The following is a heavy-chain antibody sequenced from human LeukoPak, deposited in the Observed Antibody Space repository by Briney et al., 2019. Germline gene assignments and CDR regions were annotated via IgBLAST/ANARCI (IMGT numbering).Heavy chain of an antibody. D-gene: IGHD5-12*01. CDR3: ARDGSGYGGFDP. Sequence: GGSLRLSCAASGFTFSSYSMNWVRQAPGKGLEWVSSISSSSSYIYYADSVKGRFTISRDNAKNSLYLQMNSLRAEDTALYYCARDGSGYGGFDPWGQGTLVTVSS. CDR2: ISSSSSYI. V-gene: IGHV3-21*04. J-gene: IGHJ5*02. CDR1: GFTFSSYS.